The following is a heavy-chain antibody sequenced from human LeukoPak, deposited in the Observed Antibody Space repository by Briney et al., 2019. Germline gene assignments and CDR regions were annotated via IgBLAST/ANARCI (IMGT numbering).Heavy chain of an antibody. Sequence: PGGSLRLSCVASGFTSSSYWMTWVRQAPGKGLEWVANIKTDGSQIYYVDSVKGRFTISRDNAKNSLYLQMNSLRAEDTAVYYCARGKVAGMMVNWFDPWGQGTLVTVSS. CDR3: ARGKVAGMMVNWFDP. J-gene: IGHJ5*02. V-gene: IGHV3-7*01. D-gene: IGHD6-19*01. CDR2: IKTDGSQI. CDR1: GFTSSSYW.